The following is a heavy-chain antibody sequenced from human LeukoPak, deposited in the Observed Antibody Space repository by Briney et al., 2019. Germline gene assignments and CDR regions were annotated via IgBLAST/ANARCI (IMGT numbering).Heavy chain of an antibody. CDR1: GFGFGSYG. CDR2: ISSSSSTI. J-gene: IGHJ4*02. Sequence: GGSLRLSCAASGFGFGSYGMNWVRQAPGKGLEWVSYISSSSSTIYYADSVKGRFTISRDNAKNSLYLQMNSLRAEDTAVYYCARDMVGYDFWSGYSYYFDYWGQGTLVTVSS. D-gene: IGHD3-3*01. CDR3: ARDMVGYDFWSGYSYYFDY. V-gene: IGHV3-48*04.